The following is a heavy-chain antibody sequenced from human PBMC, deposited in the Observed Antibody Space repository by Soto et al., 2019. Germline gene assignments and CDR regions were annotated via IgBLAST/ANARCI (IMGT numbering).Heavy chain of an antibody. Sequence: GGPLRLSCAASGFTFSRYWMHWVRQAPGKGLVWVSRINSDGSSTSYADSVKGRFTISRDNAKNTLYLQMNSLRAEDTAVYYCARIRQLGSYYYYGMDVWGQGTTGTVSS. J-gene: IGHJ6*02. CDR3: ARIRQLGSYYYYGMDV. V-gene: IGHV3-74*01. CDR1: GFTFSRYW. CDR2: INSDGSST. D-gene: IGHD6-6*01.